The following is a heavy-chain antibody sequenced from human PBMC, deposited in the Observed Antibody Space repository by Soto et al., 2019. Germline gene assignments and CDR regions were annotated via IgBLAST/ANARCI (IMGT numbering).Heavy chain of an antibody. V-gene: IGHV3-74*01. Sequence: GGSPRLSCAASGLIFSNYKMHWVRQAPGKGLVWVSRINTDGSITDYADSVKGRFTVSRDNPKNTLYLQMNSLRAEDTAVYYCARDTDGLHYWGQGTLVTVSS. CDR3: ARDTDGLHY. CDR2: INTDGSIT. J-gene: IGHJ4*02. CDR1: GLIFSNYK.